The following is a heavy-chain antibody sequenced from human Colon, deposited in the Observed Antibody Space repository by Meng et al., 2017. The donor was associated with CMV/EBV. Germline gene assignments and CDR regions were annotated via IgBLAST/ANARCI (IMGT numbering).Heavy chain of an antibody. V-gene: IGHV1-69*10. CDR2: IIPILGIA. J-gene: IGHJ6*02. Sequence: SVKVSCKASGGTFSSYAISWVRQAPGQGLEWMGGIIPILGIANYAQKFQGRATITADKSTSTAYMELSSLRSEDTAVYYCARSEVVPAAILPYYYGMDVWGQGTTVTVSS. CDR3: ARSEVVPAAILPYYYGMDV. CDR1: GGTFSSYA. D-gene: IGHD2-2*02.